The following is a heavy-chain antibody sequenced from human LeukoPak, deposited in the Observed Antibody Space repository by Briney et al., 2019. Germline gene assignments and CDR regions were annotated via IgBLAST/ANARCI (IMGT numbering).Heavy chain of an antibody. CDR3: ARGEYSSSWYPFDN. V-gene: IGHV1-8*01. Sequence: EASVKVSCKTSGYTFTGYDINWVRQAPGQGLEWMGWMKSNSGDTHFAQKFQGRVTMTRNTSISTAFMELSSLRSEDTAVYYCARGEYSSSWYPFDNWGHESLVTVSS. D-gene: IGHD6-13*01. J-gene: IGHJ4*01. CDR1: GYTFTGYD. CDR2: MKSNSGDT.